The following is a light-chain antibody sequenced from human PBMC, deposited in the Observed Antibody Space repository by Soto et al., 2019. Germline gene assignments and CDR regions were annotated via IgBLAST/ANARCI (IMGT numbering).Light chain of an antibody. CDR1: QSVRTS. CDR2: DVS. J-gene: IGKJ5*01. CDR3: QQYGSTPIT. V-gene: IGKV3-11*01. Sequence: EIVLTQSPDTLSLSPGERATLSCRASQSVRTSLAWYQQKPGQAPSLLISDVSNRATGIPARFSGSGSRTDFTLTISSPEPEDFAVYYCQQYGSTPITFGQGTRLEIK.